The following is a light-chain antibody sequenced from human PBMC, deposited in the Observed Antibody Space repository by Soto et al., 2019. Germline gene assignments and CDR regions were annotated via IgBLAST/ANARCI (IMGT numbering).Light chain of an antibody. Sequence: DIQMTQSPSSVSASVGDGVTITCRASQAIDRWLAWYQQKPGEAPKLLIFTGSLLHSGVPPRFSGSGSGTDFTLTISSLQPEDFATYYCQQTLSFPPTFGQGTKV. V-gene: IGKV1-12*01. CDR2: TGS. J-gene: IGKJ1*01. CDR3: QQTLSFPPT. CDR1: QAIDRW.